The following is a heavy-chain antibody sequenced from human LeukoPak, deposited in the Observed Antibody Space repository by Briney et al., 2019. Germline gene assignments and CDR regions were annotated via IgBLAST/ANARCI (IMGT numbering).Heavy chain of an antibody. CDR2: INPNSGGT. Sequence: ASVKVSCTASGYTFTDYYMHWVRQAPGQGLEWMGWINPNSGGTNYAQKFQGRVTMTRDTSISTAYMELSRLRSDDTAVYYCARVSVATYFDYWGQGTLVTVSS. D-gene: IGHD6-19*01. J-gene: IGHJ4*02. CDR3: ARVSVATYFDY. V-gene: IGHV1-2*02. CDR1: GYTFTDYY.